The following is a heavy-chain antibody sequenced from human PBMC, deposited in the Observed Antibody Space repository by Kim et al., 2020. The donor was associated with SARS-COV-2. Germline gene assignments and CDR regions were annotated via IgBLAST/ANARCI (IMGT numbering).Heavy chain of an antibody. CDR3: AKGVGYYDFWSGYPYFDY. J-gene: IGHJ4*02. Sequence: KGRFTISRDNSQNTLYLQMNRLRAEDTAVYYCAKGVGYYDFWSGYPYFDYWGQGTLVTVSS. D-gene: IGHD3-3*01. V-gene: IGHV3-23*01.